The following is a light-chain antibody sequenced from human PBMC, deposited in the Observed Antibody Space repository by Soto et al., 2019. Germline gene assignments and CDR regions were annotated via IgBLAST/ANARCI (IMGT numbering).Light chain of an antibody. V-gene: IGKV1-5*01. J-gene: IGKJ1*01. Sequence: DIQMTQSPSTLSASIGDRVTITCRASQSVSSWLAWYQQKPGKAPKLLTYNVASLESGAPSRFSGSGSGTEFTLAFSRLQPDDFATCCGRQYNDSSRTFGQGNKMELK. CDR1: QSVSSW. CDR2: NVA. CDR3: RQYNDSSRT.